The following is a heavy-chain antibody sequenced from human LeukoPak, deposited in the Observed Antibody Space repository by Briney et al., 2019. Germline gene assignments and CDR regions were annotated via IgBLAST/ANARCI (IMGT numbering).Heavy chain of an antibody. V-gene: IGHV3-23*01. CDR2: ISGSGGST. CDR3: AKGPYSSSWFLGY. Sequence: GGSLRLSCAASGFTFSSYTMSWVRQAPGKGLEWVSAISGSGGSTYYADSVKGRFTISRDNSKNTLYLQMNSLRAEDTAVYYCAKGPYSSSWFLGYWGQGTLVTVSS. D-gene: IGHD6-13*01. J-gene: IGHJ4*02. CDR1: GFTFSSYT.